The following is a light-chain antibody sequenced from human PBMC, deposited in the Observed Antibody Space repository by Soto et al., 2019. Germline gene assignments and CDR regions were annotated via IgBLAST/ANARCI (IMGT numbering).Light chain of an antibody. Sequence: EFVLTQSPGTLSLSPGERATLSCRASQTVRNNYLAWYQQKPGQAPRLLIYDASSRATGIPDRFSGGGSGTDFTLTIIRLEPEDFAVYYCQQCSSYTLKCCGGTKVDIK. CDR3: QQCSSYTLK. V-gene: IGKV3-20*01. J-gene: IGKJ4*02. CDR1: QTVRNNY. CDR2: DAS.